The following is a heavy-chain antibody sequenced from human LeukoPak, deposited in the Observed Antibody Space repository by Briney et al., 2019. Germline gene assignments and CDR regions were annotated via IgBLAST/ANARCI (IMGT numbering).Heavy chain of an antibody. Sequence: GGSLRLSCTASGFTFSNYAMHWVRQAPGKGLEWVALISYDGSHKYYADSVKGRFTISRDNSKNSLYLQMNSLRAEDTAVYYCARDPLSGSYLDSWGQGTLVTVSS. CDR1: GFTFSNYA. J-gene: IGHJ4*02. CDR3: ARDPLSGSYLDS. CDR2: ISYDGSHK. D-gene: IGHD1-26*01. V-gene: IGHV3-30*04.